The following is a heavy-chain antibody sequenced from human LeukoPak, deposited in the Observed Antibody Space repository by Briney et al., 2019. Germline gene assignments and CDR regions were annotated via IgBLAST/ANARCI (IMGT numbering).Heavy chain of an antibody. D-gene: IGHD3-10*01. V-gene: IGHV1-8*01. Sequence: ASVKVSCKASGYTFTSYDINWVRQATGQGLEWVGLMNPNSGNTGYAQKFQGRVTITRNTSISTAYMELSSLRSEDTAVYYCARALRHSTMVRGVTYYYYYGMDVWGQGTTVTVSS. CDR2: MNPNSGNT. CDR3: ARALRHSTMVRGVTYYYYYGMDV. J-gene: IGHJ6*02. CDR1: GYTFTSYD.